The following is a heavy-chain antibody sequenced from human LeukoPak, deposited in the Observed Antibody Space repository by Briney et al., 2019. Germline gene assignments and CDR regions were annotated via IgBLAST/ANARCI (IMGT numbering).Heavy chain of an antibody. V-gene: IGHV3-53*01. CDR2: IYSGGNT. Sequence: PGGSLRLSCGASGFTVSNNYMTWVRQAPGKGLEWVSFIYSGGNTYYADSVKGRFTVSRDNSKNTLYLQMNSLRAEDTAVYYCARDYYDSSGYFYGAYWGQGTLVTVSS. D-gene: IGHD3-22*01. J-gene: IGHJ4*02. CDR1: GFTVSNNY. CDR3: ARDYYDSSGYFYGAY.